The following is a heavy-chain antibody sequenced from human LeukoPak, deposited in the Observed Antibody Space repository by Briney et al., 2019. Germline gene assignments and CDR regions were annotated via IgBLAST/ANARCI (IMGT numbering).Heavy chain of an antibody. CDR3: ARDQSAGYSSSGSSSWGRLGD. D-gene: IGHD6-13*01. J-gene: IGHJ4*02. Sequence: GRSLRLSCAASGFTFSSFAFHWVRQAPGKGLEWVAVISHDGSDTFYADSVKGRFTISRDNSKNTLYLQMSSLRAEDTAVYFCARDQSAGYSSSGSSSWGRLGDWGQGTLVTVSS. V-gene: IGHV3-30-3*01. CDR1: GFTFSSFA. CDR2: ISHDGSDT.